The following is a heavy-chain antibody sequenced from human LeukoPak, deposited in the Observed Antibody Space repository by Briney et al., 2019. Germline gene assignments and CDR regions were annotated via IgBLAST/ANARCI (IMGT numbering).Heavy chain of an antibody. J-gene: IGHJ5*02. Sequence: SETLSLTCTVSGGSISSYYWSWIRQPPGKGLEWIGYIYYSGSTNYNPSLKSRVTISIDTSKNQFSLKLNSVTAADTAVYYCARDLGEYVPCWFDPWGQGALVTVSS. CDR3: ARDLGEYVPCWFDP. D-gene: IGHD3-10*02. V-gene: IGHV4-59*12. CDR1: GGSISSYY. CDR2: IYYSGST.